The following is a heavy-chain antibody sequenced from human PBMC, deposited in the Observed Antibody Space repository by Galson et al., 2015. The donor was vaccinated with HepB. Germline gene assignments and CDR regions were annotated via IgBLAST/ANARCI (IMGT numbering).Heavy chain of an antibody. CDR2: ISTSSSYT. J-gene: IGHJ4*02. CDR3: ARDHSDYIGG. D-gene: IGHD4-11*01. Sequence: SLRLPCAVSGFTFINYYMNWPRQAPGKGPEWVSSISTSSSYTYYADSVKGRFTISRDNAKNSLFLEMNSLRAEDTAVYYCARDHSDYIGGWGQGTLVTGSS. CDR1: GFTFINYY. V-gene: IGHV3-21*01.